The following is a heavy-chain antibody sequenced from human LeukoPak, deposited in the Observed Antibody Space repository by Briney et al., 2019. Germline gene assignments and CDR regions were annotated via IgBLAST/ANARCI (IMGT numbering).Heavy chain of an antibody. D-gene: IGHD4-17*01. CDR1: GFTFSSYA. J-gene: IGHJ4*02. Sequence: GGSLRLSCAASGFTFSSYAMSWVRQAPGKGLEWVSGISGSGGSTYYADSVKGRFTISRDNSKNTLYLQMDSLRAEDTAVYYCAKDRGRDYGDYSGFDYWGQGTLVTVSS. CDR2: ISGSGGST. V-gene: IGHV3-23*01. CDR3: AKDRGRDYGDYSGFDY.